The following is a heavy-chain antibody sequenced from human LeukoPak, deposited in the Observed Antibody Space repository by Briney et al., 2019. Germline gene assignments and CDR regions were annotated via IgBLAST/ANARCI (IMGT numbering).Heavy chain of an antibody. V-gene: IGHV5-51*01. CDR3: ARQPYSSSWNEINYYYYMDV. CDR2: IYPGDSDT. D-gene: IGHD6-13*01. CDR1: GYSFTSYW. Sequence: GESLKISCKGSGYSFTSYWIGWVRQMPGKGLEWMGIIYPGDSDTRYSPSFQGQVTISADKSISTAYLQWSSLKASDTAMYYCARQPYSSSWNEINYYYYMDVWGKGTTVTVSS. J-gene: IGHJ6*03.